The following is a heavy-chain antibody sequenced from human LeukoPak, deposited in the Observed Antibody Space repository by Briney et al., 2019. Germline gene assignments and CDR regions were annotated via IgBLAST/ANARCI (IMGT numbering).Heavy chain of an antibody. V-gene: IGHV3-23*01. Sequence: GGSLRLSCAASGFTFSSYAMSWVRLAPGKGLEWVSAISGSGGSTYYADSVKGRFTISRDNSKNTLYLQMNSLRAEDTAVYYCARASGWYRETFDYWGQGTLVTVSS. CDR1: GFTFSSYA. CDR3: ARASGWYRETFDY. D-gene: IGHD6-19*01. J-gene: IGHJ4*02. CDR2: ISGSGGST.